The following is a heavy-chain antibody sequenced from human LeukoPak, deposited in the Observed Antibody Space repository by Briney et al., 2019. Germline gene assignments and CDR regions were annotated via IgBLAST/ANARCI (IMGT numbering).Heavy chain of an antibody. J-gene: IGHJ3*02. CDR3: TREGVYAPDPSSYHRDAFDI. V-gene: IGHV4-59*01. CDR2: IYYRGSN. D-gene: IGHD3-16*02. CDR1: GGPISRYY. Sequence: AETLSLPCSVSGGPISRYYWSCMPQPRGKGLVGIGYIYYRGSNNYNHSLKSRVTISVDTSKHLFSLKLSSVTAADTAVYYCTREGVYAPDPSSYHRDAFDIWGQGTVVIVSS.